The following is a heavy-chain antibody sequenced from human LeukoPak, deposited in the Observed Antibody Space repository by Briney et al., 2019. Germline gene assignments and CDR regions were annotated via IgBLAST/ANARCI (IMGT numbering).Heavy chain of an antibody. CDR3: AGTDIVVLPGDFDY. CDR1: GFTFSSYE. J-gene: IGHJ4*02. Sequence: GGSLRLSYAASGFTFSSYEMNWVRQAPGKGLEWVSYISSSGSTIYYADSVKGRFTISRDNAKNSLYLQMNSLRAEDTAVYYCAGTDIVVLPGDFDYWGQGTLVTVSS. V-gene: IGHV3-48*03. D-gene: IGHD2-2*01. CDR2: ISSSGSTI.